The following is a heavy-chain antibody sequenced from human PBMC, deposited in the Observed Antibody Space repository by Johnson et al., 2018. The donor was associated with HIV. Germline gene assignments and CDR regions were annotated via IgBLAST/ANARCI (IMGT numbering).Heavy chain of an antibody. J-gene: IGHJ3*02. D-gene: IGHD2-15*01. V-gene: IGHV3-11*04. Sequence: QVQLVESGGGVVQPGGSLRLSCAASGFTFSDYYMSWIRQAPGKGLEWVSYISSSGSTIYYADSVRGRFAISRDNSKNTLYLQMNSLRAEDTAVYYCARGPHEVVVVAATSAFDIWGQGTMVTVSS. CDR1: GFTFSDYY. CDR3: ARGPHEVVVVAATSAFDI. CDR2: ISSSGSTI.